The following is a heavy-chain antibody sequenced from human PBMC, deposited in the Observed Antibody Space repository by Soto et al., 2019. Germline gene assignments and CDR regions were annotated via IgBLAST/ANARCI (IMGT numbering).Heavy chain of an antibody. D-gene: IGHD3-9*01. V-gene: IGHV4-39*01. CDR3: ARLEGLATISYYFDF. Sequence: QLQLQESGPGLVKPSETLSLTCIVSGGSVSSSNYYWGWVRQSPGKGLEWIGSIYYSGNTYYNPSLESRVTISVDKSNNEFSLNVISVTAADTAVYYCARLEGLATISYYFDFWGQGSLVTVSS. J-gene: IGHJ4*02. CDR1: GGSVSSSNYY. CDR2: IYYSGNT.